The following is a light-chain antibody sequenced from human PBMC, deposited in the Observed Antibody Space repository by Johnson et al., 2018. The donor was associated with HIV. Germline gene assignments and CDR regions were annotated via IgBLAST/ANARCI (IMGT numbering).Light chain of an antibody. Sequence: QPVLTQPPSVSAAPGQKVTISCSGNTSNIGSNSVSWYQHLPGIAPKLLVYDRNKRPSGIPDRFSGSKSGTSATLGITGLQTGDEADYYCGTWDNSLNVYVFGTGTKVTVL. CDR3: GTWDNSLNVYV. J-gene: IGLJ1*01. V-gene: IGLV1-51*01. CDR2: DRN. CDR1: TSNIGSNS.